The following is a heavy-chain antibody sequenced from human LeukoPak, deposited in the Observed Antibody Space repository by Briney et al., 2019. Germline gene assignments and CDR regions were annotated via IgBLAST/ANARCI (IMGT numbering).Heavy chain of an antibody. J-gene: IGHJ4*02. CDR1: VFTFSDYY. Sequence: GGSLRLSCAASVFTFSDYYMSWIRQAPGKGLEWVSYISSSGSTIYYADSVKGRFTISRDNAKNSLYLQMNSLRAEDTAVYYCARDSLDRNSSGYPGFDYWGQGTLVTVSS. CDR3: ARDSLDRNSSGYPGFDY. CDR2: ISSSGSTI. V-gene: IGHV3-11*01. D-gene: IGHD3-22*01.